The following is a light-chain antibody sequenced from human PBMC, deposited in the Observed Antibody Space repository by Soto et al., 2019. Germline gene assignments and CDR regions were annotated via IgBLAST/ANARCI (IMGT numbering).Light chain of an antibody. J-gene: IGKJ1*01. V-gene: IGKV3-15*01. CDR2: SAS. Sequence: EMGMTQSPATRSVSPGERITLSCRASQSVSKFLAWFQHKPGQAPRLLIYSASTRAIDVPDRFSGSGSGTEFTLTVSSLQSEDFAVYYCQQYNDWPWTFGQGTKVDIK. CDR1: QSVSKF. CDR3: QQYNDWPWT.